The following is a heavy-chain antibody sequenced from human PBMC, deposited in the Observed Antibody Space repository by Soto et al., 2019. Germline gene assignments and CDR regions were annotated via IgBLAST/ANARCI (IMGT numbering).Heavy chain of an antibody. D-gene: IGHD3-3*01. CDR2: IYYSGST. J-gene: IGHJ4*02. CDR3: ARAVKGAFTIFGL. Sequence: PSETLSLTCTVSGRSISSGDYYWSWIRQPPGKGLEWIGYIYYSGSTYYNPSLKSRVTTSVDTSKNQFSLKLSSVTAADTAVYYCARAVKGAFTIFGLWGQGTLVTVSS. V-gene: IGHV4-30-4*01. CDR1: GRSISSGDYY.